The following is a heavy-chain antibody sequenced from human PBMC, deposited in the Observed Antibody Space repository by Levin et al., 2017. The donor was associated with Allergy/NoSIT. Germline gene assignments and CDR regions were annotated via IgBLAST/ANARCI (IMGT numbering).Heavy chain of an antibody. CDR2: IYYSGST. V-gene: IGHV4-39*01. D-gene: IGHD4-17*01. CDR1: GGSISSSSYY. Sequence: SETLSLTCTVSGGSISSSSYYWGWIRQPPGKGLEWIGSIYYSGSTYYNPSLKSRVTISVDTSKNQFSLKLSSVTAADTAVYYCASYDYGSNWYFDLWGRGTLVTVSS. J-gene: IGHJ2*01. CDR3: ASYDYGSNWYFDL.